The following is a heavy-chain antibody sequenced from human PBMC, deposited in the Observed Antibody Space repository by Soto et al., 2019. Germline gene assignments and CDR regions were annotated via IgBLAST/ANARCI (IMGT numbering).Heavy chain of an antibody. J-gene: IGHJ6*02. D-gene: IGHD3-10*01. V-gene: IGHV3-30-3*01. CDR3: ARDPLYYYGSGVGMDV. CDR1: GFTFSSYA. Sequence: VQLLESGGGLVQPGGSLRLSCAASGFTFSSYAMHWVRQAPGKGLEWVAVISYDGSNKYYADSVKGRFTISRDNSKNTLYLQMNSLRAEDTAVYYCARDPLYYYGSGVGMDVWGQGTTVTVSS. CDR2: ISYDGSNK.